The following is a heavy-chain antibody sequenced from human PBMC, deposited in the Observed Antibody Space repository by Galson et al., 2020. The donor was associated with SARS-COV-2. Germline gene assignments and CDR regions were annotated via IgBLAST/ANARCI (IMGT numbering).Heavy chain of an antibody. CDR2: IYYSGST. J-gene: IGHJ5*02. CDR3: ARLYSNDFWSGYYYWFDP. V-gene: IGHV4-59*08. Sequence: SETLSLTCTVSGGSISSYYWSWIRQPPGKGLEWIGYIYYSGSTNYNPSLKSRVTISVDTSKNQFSPKLSSVTAADTAVYYCARLYSNDFWSGYYYWFDPWGQGTLVTVSS. CDR1: GGSISSYY. D-gene: IGHD3-3*01.